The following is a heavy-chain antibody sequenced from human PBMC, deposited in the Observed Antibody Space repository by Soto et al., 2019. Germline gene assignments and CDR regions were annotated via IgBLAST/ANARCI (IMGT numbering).Heavy chain of an antibody. Sequence: QVQLVQSGAEVKKPGSSVKVSCKASGGTFSSYTISWVRQAPGQGLEWMGRINPILGIANNAQKFEGRVTKTAEQSTSTADREVSSLTSEDTAVYYCAGVGAYSSGSRSLDYWGQGTLDTVSS. CDR2: INPILGIA. CDR3: AGVGAYSSGSRSLDY. CDR1: GGTFSSYT. D-gene: IGHD6-19*01. V-gene: IGHV1-69*02. J-gene: IGHJ4*02.